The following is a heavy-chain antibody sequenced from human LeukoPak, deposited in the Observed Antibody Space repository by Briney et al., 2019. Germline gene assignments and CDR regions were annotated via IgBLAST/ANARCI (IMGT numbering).Heavy chain of an antibody. CDR1: GFTFSIFG. D-gene: IGHD1-26*01. J-gene: IGHJ4*02. CDR2: IKSKTDGGTT. Sequence: GGSLRLSCAASGFTFSIFGLNWVRQAPGKGLEWVGRIKSKTDGGTTDYAAPVKGRFTISRDDSKNTLYLQMNSLKTEDTAVYYCTTRGGSFSIFDYWGQGTLVTVSS. CDR3: TTRGGSFSIFDY. V-gene: IGHV3-15*01.